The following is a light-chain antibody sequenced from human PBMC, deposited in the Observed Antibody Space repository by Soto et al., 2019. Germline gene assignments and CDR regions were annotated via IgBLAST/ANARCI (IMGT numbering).Light chain of an antibody. J-gene: IGKJ2*01. V-gene: IGKV1-39*01. CDR2: SSS. Sequence: DIQLSQSPSSLSASVGDRVTITCRASQTILTYLYCYQHKAGTAPNLLIYSSSTVQSGVPARFSGSGAGTALTLTITRLQPEDFATYYCQQSYYPPVTFGQGTKVEI. CDR3: QQSYYPPVT. CDR1: QTILTY.